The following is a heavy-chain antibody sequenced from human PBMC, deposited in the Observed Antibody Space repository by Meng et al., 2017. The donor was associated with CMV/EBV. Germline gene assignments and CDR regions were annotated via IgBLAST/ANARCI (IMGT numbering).Heavy chain of an antibody. J-gene: IGHJ6*02. CDR1: GFTFSSYA. CDR2: ISYDGSNK. CDR3: ATSITMVRGVNYYYYYGMDV. Sequence: GESLKISCAASGFTFSSYAMHWVRQAPGKGLEWVAVISYDGSNKYYADSVKGRFTISRDNSKNTLYLQMNSLRAEDTAVYYCATSITMVRGVNYYYYYGMDVWGQGTTVTAP. D-gene: IGHD3-10*01. V-gene: IGHV3-30-3*01.